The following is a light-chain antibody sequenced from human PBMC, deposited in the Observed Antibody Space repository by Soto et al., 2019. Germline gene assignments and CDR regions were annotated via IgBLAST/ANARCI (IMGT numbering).Light chain of an antibody. CDR3: QQYNNWLWT. J-gene: IGKJ1*01. CDR1: QSVSSSY. CDR2: GAS. V-gene: IGKV3-15*01. Sequence: EIVLTQSPGTLSLSPGERATLSCRASQSVSSSYLAWYQQKPGQAPSLLIYGASTRATGIPARFSGSGSGTQFTLTISSLQSEDFAVYYCQQYNNWLWTFGQGTKVDI.